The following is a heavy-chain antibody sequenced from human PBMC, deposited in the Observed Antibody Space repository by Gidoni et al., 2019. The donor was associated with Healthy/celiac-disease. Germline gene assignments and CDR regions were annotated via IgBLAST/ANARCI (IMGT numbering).Heavy chain of an antibody. CDR1: GFTFSSYA. Sequence: EVQLLESGGGLVQRGGSLRLSCAASGFTFSSYAMSWVRQAPGKGLEWVSAISGSGGSTYYADSVKGRFTISRDNSKNTLYLQMNSLRAEDTAVYYCAKYYYDSSGYYYRFDYWGQGTLVTVSS. J-gene: IGHJ4*02. CDR3: AKYYYDSSGYYYRFDY. CDR2: ISGSGGST. D-gene: IGHD3-22*01. V-gene: IGHV3-23*01.